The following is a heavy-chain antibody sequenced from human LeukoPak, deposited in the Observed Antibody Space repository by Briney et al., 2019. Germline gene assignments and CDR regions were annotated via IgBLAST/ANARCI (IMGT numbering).Heavy chain of an antibody. CDR1: GYSFTNYW. Sequence: GESLKISCKGSGYSFTNYWIGWVRQMPGKGLEWMGIIYPGDSDTRYSPSFQGQVTISADKSISTAYLQWSSLKPSDTAMYYCARHSPQYASLYGYFDYWGQGTLVTVSS. CDR3: ARHSPQYASLYGYFDY. V-gene: IGHV5-51*01. J-gene: IGHJ4*02. CDR2: IYPGDSDT. D-gene: IGHD2-2*01.